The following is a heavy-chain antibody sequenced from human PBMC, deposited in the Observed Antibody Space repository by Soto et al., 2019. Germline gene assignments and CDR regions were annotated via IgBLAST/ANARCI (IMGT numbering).Heavy chain of an antibody. V-gene: IGHV1-69*12. D-gene: IGHD5-18*01. Sequence: QVQLVQSGAEVKKPESSVKVSCKAPGGTFSTYAISWVRQAPGQGLEWMGGIILMSGTANYAQRFQDRVTITADESTNTVYMELSSLRSEDTAVYFCASGIQLWLRRINNGYSGWGQGTLVTVSS. CDR3: ASGIQLWLRRINNGYSG. CDR1: GGTFSTYA. CDR2: IILMSGTA. J-gene: IGHJ4*02.